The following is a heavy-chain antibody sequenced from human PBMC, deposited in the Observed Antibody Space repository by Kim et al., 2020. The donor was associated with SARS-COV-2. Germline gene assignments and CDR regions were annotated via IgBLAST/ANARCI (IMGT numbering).Heavy chain of an antibody. CDR2: IYYSGST. CDR1: GGSISSYY. Sequence: SETLSLTCTVSGGSISSYYWSWIRQPPGKGLEWIGYIYYSGSTNYNPSLKSRVTISVDTSKNQFSLKLSSVTAADTAVYYCARDEDGPFDYWGQGTLVTVSS. J-gene: IGHJ4*02. V-gene: IGHV4-59*01. CDR3: ARDEDGPFDY.